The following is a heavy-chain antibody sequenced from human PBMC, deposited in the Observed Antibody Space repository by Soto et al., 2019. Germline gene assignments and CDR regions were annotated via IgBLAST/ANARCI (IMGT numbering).Heavy chain of an antibody. CDR2: IIPILGIA. CDR3: ARDLYNYDSSGSHY. CDR1: GGTFSSYT. Sequence: SVKVSCKASGGTFSSYTISWVRQAPGQGLEWMGRIIPILGIANYAQKFQGRVTITADKSTSTAYMELSSLRSDDTAVYYCARDLYNYDSSGSHYWGQGTLVTVSS. D-gene: IGHD3-22*01. J-gene: IGHJ4*02. V-gene: IGHV1-69*04.